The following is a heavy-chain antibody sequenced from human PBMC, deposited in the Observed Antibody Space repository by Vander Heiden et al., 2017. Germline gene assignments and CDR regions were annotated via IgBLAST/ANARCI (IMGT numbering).Heavy chain of an antibody. V-gene: IGHV3-9*01. CDR1: VFNFDDYA. CDR2: SSWNSGSI. J-gene: IGHJ2*01. D-gene: IGHD6-13*01. Sequence: EVQLVESGGGLVQPGRSLRLSCAASVFNFDDYAMHWVLQAPGKGREWVSGSSWNSGSIGYADSAKGPFTISRDNAKNSLYLQMNSLRAKDTALYYCAKGRAADGFDLWGRGTLVTVSS. CDR3: AKGRAADGFDL.